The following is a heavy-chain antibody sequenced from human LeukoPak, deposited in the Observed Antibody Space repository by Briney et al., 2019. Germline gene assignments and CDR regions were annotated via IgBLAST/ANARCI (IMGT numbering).Heavy chain of an antibody. CDR2: IYYSGST. CDR1: GGSISSSSYY. CDR3: ARGIAVAADPAFDI. D-gene: IGHD6-19*01. Sequence: PSETLSHTCTVSGGSISSSSYYWGWIRQPPGKGLEWIGSIYYSGSTYYNPSFKSRVTISVDTSKNQFSLKLSSVTAADTAVYYCARGIAVAADPAFDIWGQGTMVTVSS. V-gene: IGHV4-39*01. J-gene: IGHJ3*02.